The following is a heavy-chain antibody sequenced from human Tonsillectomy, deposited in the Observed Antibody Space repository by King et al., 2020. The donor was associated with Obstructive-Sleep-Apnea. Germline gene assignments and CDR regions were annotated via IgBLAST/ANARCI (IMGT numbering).Heavy chain of an antibody. CDR3: ARGGIYSWNLSKYFQH. CDR2: MYYSGNT. V-gene: IGHV4-61*01. CDR1: GGSVSSGSYY. D-gene: IGHD1-7*01. J-gene: IGHJ1*01. Sequence: QLQESGPGLVKPSETLSLTCTVSGGSVSSGSYYWSWIRQTPGKGLEWIGYMYYSGNTDYNPSLKSRVTISVDTSKNQFSLKVNSVTAADTAVYFCARGGIYSWNLSKYFQHWGQGTLVTVSS.